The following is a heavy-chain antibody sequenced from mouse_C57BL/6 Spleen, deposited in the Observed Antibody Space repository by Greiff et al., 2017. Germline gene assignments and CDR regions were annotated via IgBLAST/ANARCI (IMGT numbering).Heavy chain of an antibody. J-gene: IGHJ1*03. Sequence: QVQLQQPGAELVKPGASVKLSCKASGYTFTSYWMQWVKQRPGQGLEWIGEIDPSDSYTNYNQKFKGKATLTVDTSSSTAYMQLSSLTSEDSAVYYCAKYYGSSYVDWYFDVWGTGTTVTVSS. CDR3: AKYYGSSYVDWYFDV. V-gene: IGHV1-50*01. CDR1: GYTFTSYW. CDR2: IDPSDSYT. D-gene: IGHD1-1*01.